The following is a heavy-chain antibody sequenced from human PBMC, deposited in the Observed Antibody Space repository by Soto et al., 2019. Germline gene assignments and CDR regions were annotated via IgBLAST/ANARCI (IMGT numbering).Heavy chain of an antibody. J-gene: IGHJ5*02. Sequence: GGSLRLSCSASGFTFSSYAMHWVRQAPGKGLEYVSAISSNGGSIYYADSVKGRFTISRDNSKNTLYLQMSSLRAEDTAVYYCVKDYYDTPDGWFDPWGQGTLVTVSS. CDR1: GFTFSSYA. D-gene: IGHD3-22*01. CDR3: VKDYYDTPDGWFDP. CDR2: ISSNGGSI. V-gene: IGHV3-64D*06.